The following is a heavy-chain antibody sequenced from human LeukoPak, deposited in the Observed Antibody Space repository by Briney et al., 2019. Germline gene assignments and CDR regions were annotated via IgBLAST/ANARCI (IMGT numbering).Heavy chain of an antibody. D-gene: IGHD3-22*01. CDR3: AREPPGGYYDSSGYFDY. CDR1: GGSISSYY. CDR2: IYYSGST. J-gene: IGHJ4*02. V-gene: IGHV4-59*01. Sequence: PSETLSLTCTVSGGSISSYYWSWIRQPPGKGLEWIGYIYYSGSTNCNPSLKSRVTISVDTSKNQFSLKLSSVTAADTAVYYCAREPPGGYYDSSGYFDYWGQGTLVTVSS.